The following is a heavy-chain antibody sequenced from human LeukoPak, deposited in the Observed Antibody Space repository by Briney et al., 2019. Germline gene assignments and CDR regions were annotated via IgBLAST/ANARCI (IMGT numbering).Heavy chain of an antibody. CDR2: IQYDRTNE. J-gene: IGHJ6*03. CDR1: AFTFRSYG. CDR3: AKDRCSNGIGCYYYYMEV. Sequence: GGSLRLFCAASAFTFRSYGMHWVRQDPGKGLEEVAFIQYDRTNEQYAHSVKGRFRISRDNSNNILYLQMNSLRTEDTAVYYCAKDRCSNGIGCYYYYMEVWGKGTTVTISS. V-gene: IGHV3-30*02. D-gene: IGHD2-8*01.